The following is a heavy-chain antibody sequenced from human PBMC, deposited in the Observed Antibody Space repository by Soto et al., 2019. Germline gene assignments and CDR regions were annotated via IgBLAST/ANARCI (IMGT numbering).Heavy chain of an antibody. D-gene: IGHD5-12*01. Sequence: SVKVSCKASGGTFSSYAISWVRQAPGQGLEWMGGIIPIFGTANYAQKFQGRVTITADESTSTAYMELSSLRSEDTAVYYCARRDIVATISYYYYGMDVWGQGTTVTVSS. CDR1: GGTFSSYA. CDR3: ARRDIVATISYYYYGMDV. J-gene: IGHJ6*02. V-gene: IGHV1-69*13. CDR2: IIPIFGTA.